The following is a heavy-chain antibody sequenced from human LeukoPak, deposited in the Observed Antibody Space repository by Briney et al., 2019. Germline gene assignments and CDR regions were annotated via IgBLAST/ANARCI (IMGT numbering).Heavy chain of an antibody. Sequence: ASVKVSCKASGFTFTAYHMHWVRQAPGQGLEWMGWINPNSGGTNYAQKFQGRVTMTRDTSISTAYMELSGLRSDDTAVYYCAREIAARPPQKDAFDIWGQGTMVTVSS. D-gene: IGHD6-6*01. J-gene: IGHJ3*02. CDR1: GFTFTAYH. V-gene: IGHV1-2*02. CDR2: INPNSGGT. CDR3: AREIAARPPQKDAFDI.